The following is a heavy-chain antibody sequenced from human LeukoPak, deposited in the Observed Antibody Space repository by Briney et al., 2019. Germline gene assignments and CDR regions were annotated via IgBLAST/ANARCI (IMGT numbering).Heavy chain of an antibody. CDR2: ISGNGINT. CDR1: GFTFSIYA. D-gene: IGHD3-16*01. Sequence: PGGSLRLSCATSGFTFSIYAMNWVRQAPGKGLEWVSIISGNGINTYYADSVKGRFTTSRDDFKNTLYLQMNSLRAEDTAIYYCARGVSDWGQGTLVTVSS. V-gene: IGHV3-23*01. J-gene: IGHJ4*02. CDR3: ARGVSD.